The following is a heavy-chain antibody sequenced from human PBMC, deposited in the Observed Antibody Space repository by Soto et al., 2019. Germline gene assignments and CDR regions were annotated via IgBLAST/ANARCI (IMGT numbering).Heavy chain of an antibody. CDR3: AREYDFWSGYYRPHGMDV. D-gene: IGHD3-3*01. V-gene: IGHV3-7*01. J-gene: IGHJ6*02. CDR1: GFTFRNYW. Sequence: GGSLRLSCAASGFTFRNYWMSWVRQAPGKGLEWVATIKEDGSEKYYVDSAKGRFTISRDNAKNSLYLQMNSLRAEDTALYYCAREYDFWSGYYRPHGMDVWGQGTAVTVSS. CDR2: IKEDGSEK.